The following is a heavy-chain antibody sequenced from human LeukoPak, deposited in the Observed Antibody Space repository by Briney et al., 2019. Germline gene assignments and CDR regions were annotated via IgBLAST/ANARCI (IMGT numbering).Heavy chain of an antibody. D-gene: IGHD3-9*01. CDR3: ARAPSSTYYDILTGSAFYASYYFDY. CDR2: INHSGST. Sequence: SETLSLTCTVSGGSISSYYWSWIRQPPGRGLEWIGEINHSGSTNYNPSLKSRVTISVDTSKNQFSLKLSSVTAADTAVYYCARAPSSTYYDILTGSAFYASYYFDYWGQGTLVTVSS. V-gene: IGHV4-34*01. CDR1: GGSISSYY. J-gene: IGHJ4*02.